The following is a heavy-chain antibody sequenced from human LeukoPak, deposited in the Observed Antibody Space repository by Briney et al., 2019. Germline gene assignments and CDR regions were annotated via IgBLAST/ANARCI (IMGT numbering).Heavy chain of an antibody. Sequence: GGSRRLSCAASGFTFNAHWMSWVRQAPGKGLEWVANIKEDGSEKYYVDSVKGRFTISRDIAKNSLYLQMNSLRAEDTAVYYCARDLYSQYWGQGTLVTVSS. V-gene: IGHV3-7*01. CDR1: GFTFNAHW. J-gene: IGHJ4*02. D-gene: IGHD2-21*01. CDR3: ARDLYSQY. CDR2: IKEDGSEK.